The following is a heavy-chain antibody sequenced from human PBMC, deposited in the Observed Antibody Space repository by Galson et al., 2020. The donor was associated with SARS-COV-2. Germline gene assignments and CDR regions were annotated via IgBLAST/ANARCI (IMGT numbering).Heavy chain of an antibody. J-gene: IGHJ4*01. Sequence: GGSLRLSCAASGFTVSSNYMSWVRQAPGKGLEWVSVIYSGGSTYYADSVKGRFTISSDNSKNTLYLQMNSLRAEDTAVYYCARDYGDFYFDYWGHGTLVTVSS. D-gene: IGHD4-17*01. CDR1: GFTVSSNY. V-gene: IGHV3-53*01. CDR3: ARDYGDFYFDY. CDR2: IYSGGST.